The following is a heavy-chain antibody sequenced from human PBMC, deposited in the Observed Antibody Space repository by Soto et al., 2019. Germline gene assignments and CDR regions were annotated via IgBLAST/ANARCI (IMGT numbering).Heavy chain of an antibody. V-gene: IGHV3-20*04. CDR1: GFGFDEYG. CDR3: ARDHRWGYEYGDYGDS. J-gene: IGHJ4*02. D-gene: IGHD4-17*01. Sequence: EVYLEESGGGVVRPGGSLRLSCAASGFGFDEYGMSWVRQGPGKGLEWVSGINRHGDSTGYADSVKGRFTISRDNAKNALYLQMNVLRAEDTAFYYCARDHRWGYEYGDYGDSWGQGTLVTVST. CDR2: INRHGDST.